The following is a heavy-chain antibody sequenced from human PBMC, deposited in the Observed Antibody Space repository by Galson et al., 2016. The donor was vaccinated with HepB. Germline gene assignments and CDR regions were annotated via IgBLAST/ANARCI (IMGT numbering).Heavy chain of an antibody. J-gene: IGHJ5*02. V-gene: IGHV4-34*01. CDR2: INHSGTI. Sequence: SETLSLTCAVYGGSFSDYYWSWIRQPPGKGLEWIGEINHSGTINYNPSLKSRVTISVDTSKNQFTLNLGSVTAAGTAVYYCARRTVVPTAGNWFDPWGQGTLVTVSS. D-gene: IGHD2-2*01. CDR3: ARRTVVPTAGNWFDP. CDR1: GGSFSDYY.